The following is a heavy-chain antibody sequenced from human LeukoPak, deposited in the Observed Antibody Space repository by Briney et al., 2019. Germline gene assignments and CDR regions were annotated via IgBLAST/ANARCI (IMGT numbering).Heavy chain of an antibody. J-gene: IGHJ4*02. V-gene: IGHV4-59*01. Sequence: KPSETLSLTCTVSGGSISDYYWSWIRQPPGKGLEWIGYIYYSGSTNYNPSLKSRVTISVDTSKNQFSLKLSSVTAADTAVYYCARGQSYYDYVWGSYLVYYFDYWGQGTLVTVSS. D-gene: IGHD3-16*02. CDR1: GGSISDYY. CDR2: IYYSGST. CDR3: ARGQSYYDYVWGSYLVYYFDY.